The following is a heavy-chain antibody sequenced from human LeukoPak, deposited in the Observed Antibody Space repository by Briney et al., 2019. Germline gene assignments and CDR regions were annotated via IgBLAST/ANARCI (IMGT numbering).Heavy chain of an antibody. CDR2: LYHSGST. CDR3: ARHVSGSYHLPFDY. Sequence: ASETLSLTCAVSGYSISSGYYWGWIRQPPGKGREGVGSLYHSGSTYYNPSLKSRVTISVDTSKNQFSLKLSSVTDADTAVYYCARHVSGSYHLPFDYWGQGTLVTVSS. J-gene: IGHJ4*02. CDR1: GYSISSGYY. V-gene: IGHV4-38-2*01. D-gene: IGHD1-26*01.